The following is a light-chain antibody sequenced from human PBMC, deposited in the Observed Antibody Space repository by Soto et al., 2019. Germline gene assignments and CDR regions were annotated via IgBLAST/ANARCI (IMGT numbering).Light chain of an antibody. J-gene: IGKJ1*01. CDR1: QDINSR. Sequence: DIQMTQSPSSVSASVGDTVTITCRASQDINSRLAWFQQKPGKAPKLLIYDASSLESGVPQRFSGSGSGTEFTLTISSLQTDDFSTYYCQQYHSYWTFGQGTKVDIK. CDR2: DAS. CDR3: QQYHSYWT. V-gene: IGKV1-5*01.